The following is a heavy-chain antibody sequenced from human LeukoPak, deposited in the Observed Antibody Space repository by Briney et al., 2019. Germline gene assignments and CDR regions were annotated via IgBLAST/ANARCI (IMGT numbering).Heavy chain of an antibody. D-gene: IGHD3-10*01. CDR2: IYPGDSDT. V-gene: IGHV5-51*01. CDR3: AKGQPYYGSGSYFPNWFDP. CDR1: GYSFTSYW. J-gene: IGHJ5*02. Sequence: GESLKISCKGSGYSFTSYWIGWVRQMPGKGLEWMGIIYPGDSDTRYSPSFQGQVTISADKSISTAYLQWSSLKASDTAMYYCAKGQPYYGSGSYFPNWFDPWGQGTLVTVSS.